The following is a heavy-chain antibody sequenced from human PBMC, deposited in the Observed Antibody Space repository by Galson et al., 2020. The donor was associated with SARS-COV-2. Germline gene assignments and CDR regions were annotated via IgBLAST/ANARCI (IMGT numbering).Heavy chain of an antibody. CDR1: GFSLSTSGVG. V-gene: IGHV2-5*01. CDR2: IYWNDDK. D-gene: IGHD1-26*01. CDR3: TTDLRGLLVGATVSLYYFDY. Sequence: SGPTLVKPTQTLTLTCTFSGFSLSTSGVGVGWIRQPPGKALEWLALIYWNDDKRYSPSLKSRLTITKDTSKNQVVLTMTNMDPVDTAVYYCTTDLRGLLVGATVSLYYFDYWGQGTLVTVSS. J-gene: IGHJ4*02.